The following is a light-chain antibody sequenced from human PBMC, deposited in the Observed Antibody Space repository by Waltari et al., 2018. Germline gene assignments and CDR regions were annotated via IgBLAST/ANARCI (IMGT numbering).Light chain of an antibody. J-gene: IGLJ1*01. V-gene: IGLV2-14*01. CDR2: EVR. CDR3: SSYTGRNNLYV. CDR1: SSDVGFYNF. Sequence: QSVLTQPASVSGSPGQSITISCAGTSSDVGFYNFLSWYQPHPGKVPKLLIHEVRNRPSGVSTRFSGSKSGNTASLTISELQAEDEADYYCSSYTGRNNLYVFGTGTTVTVL.